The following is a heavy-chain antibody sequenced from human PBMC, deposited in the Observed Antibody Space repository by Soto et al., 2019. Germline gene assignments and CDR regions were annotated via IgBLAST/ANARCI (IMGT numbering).Heavy chain of an antibody. CDR3: ARDRRYYYDSSGYFYFDY. CDR1: GGSISSGGYY. J-gene: IGHJ4*02. CDR2: IYYSGST. D-gene: IGHD3-22*01. V-gene: IGHV4-61*08. Sequence: SETLSLTCTVSGGSISSGGYYWSWIRQHPGRGLEWIGYIYYSGSTNYNPSLKSRVTISVDTSKNQFSLKLSSVTAADTAVYYCARDRRYYYDSSGYFYFDYWGQGTLVTVSS.